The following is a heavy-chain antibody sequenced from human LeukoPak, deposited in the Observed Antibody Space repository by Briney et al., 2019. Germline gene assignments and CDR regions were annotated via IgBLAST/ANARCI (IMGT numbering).Heavy chain of an antibody. J-gene: IGHJ4*02. D-gene: IGHD2-8*01. CDR1: GASISSYY. Sequence: SETLSLTCTVSGASISSYYWSWIPQPPGKGLEWIGYISYSGSTNYNPSLKSRVTISADTSKNQVSLTLSSVTAADTAVYYCARHPELYFLDYWGQGTLVTVSS. V-gene: IGHV4-59*08. CDR2: ISYSGST. CDR3: ARHPELYFLDY.